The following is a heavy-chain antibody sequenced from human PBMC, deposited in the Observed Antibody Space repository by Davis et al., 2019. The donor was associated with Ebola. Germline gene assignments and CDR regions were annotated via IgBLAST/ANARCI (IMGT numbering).Heavy chain of an antibody. D-gene: IGHD6-13*01. CDR1: GFTFSSYS. V-gene: IGHV3-21*01. J-gene: IGHJ4*02. CDR3: ARAGIAAAFFDY. Sequence: GESLKISCAASGFTFSSYSMNWVRQAPGKGLEWVSSISSSSSYIYYADSVKGRFTISRDNAKNSLYLQMNSLRAEDTAVYYCARAGIAAAFFDYWGQGTLVTVSS. CDR2: ISSSSSYI.